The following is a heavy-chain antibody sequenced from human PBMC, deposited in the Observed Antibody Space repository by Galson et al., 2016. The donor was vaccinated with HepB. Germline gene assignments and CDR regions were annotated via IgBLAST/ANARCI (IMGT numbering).Heavy chain of an antibody. D-gene: IGHD3-10*01. CDR3: ARTYGSGSYRRDAFDI. CDR2: ISYDGSNK. V-gene: IGHV3-30-3*01. CDR1: GFTFRSCA. J-gene: IGHJ3*02. Sequence: LRLSCAASGFTFRSCAMHWVRQAPGKGLEWVAVISYDGSNKYYADSVKGRFTISRDNSKNTLYLQMNSLRAEDTAVYYCARTYGSGSYRRDAFDIWGQGTMVTVSS.